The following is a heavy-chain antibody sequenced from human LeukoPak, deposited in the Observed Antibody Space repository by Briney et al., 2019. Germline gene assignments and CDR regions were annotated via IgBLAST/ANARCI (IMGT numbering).Heavy chain of an antibody. CDR1: GFIFSDYY. D-gene: IGHD5-12*01. V-gene: IGHV3-23*01. CDR2: ISGSGGST. J-gene: IGHJ6*03. CDR3: AKEGSGGFPRHYYYYYYMDV. Sequence: PGGSLRLSCAASGFIFSDYYMSWVRQAPGKGLEWVSAISGSGGSTYYADSVKGRFTISRDNSKNTLYLQMNSLRAEDTAVYYCAKEGSGGFPRHYYYYYYMDVWGKGTTVTVSS.